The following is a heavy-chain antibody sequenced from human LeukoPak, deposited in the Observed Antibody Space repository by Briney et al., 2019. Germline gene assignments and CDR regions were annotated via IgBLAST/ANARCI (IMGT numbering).Heavy chain of an antibody. CDR2: IHADGGRT. CDR1: GFAFADYA. V-gene: IGHV3-43*02. J-gene: IGHJ6*02. CDR3: STWAFYHGLDV. D-gene: IGHD2/OR15-2a*01. Sequence: GGSLRLSCAASGFAFADYAMHWVRQIPGKGLECVAHIHADGGRTFYADSVKGRFTVSRDNGKNSLFLQMDSLTSNDTALYYCSTWAFYHGLDVWGQGATVIVSS.